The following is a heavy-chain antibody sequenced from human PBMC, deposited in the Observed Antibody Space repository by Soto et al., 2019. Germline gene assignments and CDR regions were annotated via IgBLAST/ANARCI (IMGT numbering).Heavy chain of an antibody. D-gene: IGHD6-13*01. Sequence: GGSLRLSCAASGFTFSVYSIAWVRQAPGKGLEWVSSITDRSDIRYADSVKGRFTVSRDNANNSVHLQMNSLRAEDTAVYYCARFATPTSTWYWFDPWGQGTLVTVSS. CDR1: GFTFSVYS. CDR3: ARFATPTSTWYWFDP. V-gene: IGHV3-21*01. CDR2: ITDRSDI. J-gene: IGHJ5*02.